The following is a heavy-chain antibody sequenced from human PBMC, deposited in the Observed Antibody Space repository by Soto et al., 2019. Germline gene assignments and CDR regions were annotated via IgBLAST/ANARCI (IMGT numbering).Heavy chain of an antibody. V-gene: IGHV3-72*01. CDR1: GFTFSDHY. CDR2: IRDKAHSYTT. CDR3: ARPHGHTYYGSYFEN. Sequence: EVQLVESGGGLVQPGGSLRLSCAASGFTFSDHYMDWVRQVPGKGLEWVGRIRDKAHSYTTEYAASVKGRFTISRDDSKTSLYLQMNSLKTEDTAVYYCARPHGHTYYGSYFENWGQGTLVTVSS. D-gene: IGHD3-22*01. J-gene: IGHJ4*02.